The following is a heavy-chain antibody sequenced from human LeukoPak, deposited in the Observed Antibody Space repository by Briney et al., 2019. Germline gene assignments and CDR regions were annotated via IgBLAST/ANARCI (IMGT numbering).Heavy chain of an antibody. D-gene: IGHD2-8*02. CDR3: ASLSGVWDTGDKKWFDP. CDR1: GFTLSRYI. J-gene: IGHJ5*02. Sequence: PGGSLRLSCIASGFTLSRYIMNWVRQAPGKGLEWVASISNDSRHIYYSDSVKGRFTISRDNAENTVYLQTNSLRVEDTAMYYCASLSGVWDTGDKKWFDPWGQGTLVTVSS. V-gene: IGHV3-21*01. CDR2: ISNDSRHI.